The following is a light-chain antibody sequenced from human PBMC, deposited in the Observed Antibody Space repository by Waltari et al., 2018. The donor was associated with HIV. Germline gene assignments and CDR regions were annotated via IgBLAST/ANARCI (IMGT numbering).Light chain of an antibody. CDR3: SSYANPITRV. CDR2: DFT. Sequence: QSALTQPASVSGSPGQSITISCTGTSSDVGGYDYVSWYQQHPGKAPKRIISDFTERPSGVSSRFSGSKSGNTASLTISGLQADDEADYYCSSYANPITRVFGGGTKLTVL. J-gene: IGLJ3*02. V-gene: IGLV2-14*03. CDR1: SSDVGGYDY.